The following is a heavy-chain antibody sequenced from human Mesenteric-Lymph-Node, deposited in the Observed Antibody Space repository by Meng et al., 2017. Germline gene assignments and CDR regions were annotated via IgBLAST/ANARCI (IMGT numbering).Heavy chain of an antibody. J-gene: IGHJ5*02. CDR2: IYYSGST. V-gene: IGHV4-30-4*01. D-gene: IGHD4-17*01. Sequence: HVQLQASGPGLVQPSQTLSLTCTVSGGSISSGDYYWSWIRQPPGKGLEWIGYIYYSGSTYSNASLKSRVTISIDRSKNQFSLKLSSVTAADTAVYYCARDRKHYGERGWFDPWGQGTLVTVSS. CDR3: ARDRKHYGERGWFDP. CDR1: GGSISSGDYY.